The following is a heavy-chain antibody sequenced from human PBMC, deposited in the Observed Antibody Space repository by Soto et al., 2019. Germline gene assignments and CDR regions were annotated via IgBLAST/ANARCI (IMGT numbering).Heavy chain of an antibody. CDR2: INVGNGNT. Sequence: ASVKVSCKASGYTFTNYYINWVRQAPGQRLEWMGWINVGNGNTKYSQKFQGRVTITRDTSASTAYMELSSLRSEDTAVYYCARTPIEWLRLGYWGQGTLVTVSS. V-gene: IGHV1-3*01. J-gene: IGHJ4*02. CDR1: GYTFTNYY. CDR3: ARTPIEWLRLGY. D-gene: IGHD5-12*01.